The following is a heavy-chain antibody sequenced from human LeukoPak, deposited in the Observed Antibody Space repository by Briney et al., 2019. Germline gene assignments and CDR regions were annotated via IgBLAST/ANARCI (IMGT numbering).Heavy chain of an antibody. CDR1: GGTFSSYA. J-gene: IGHJ4*02. CDR3: ARESCTNGVCYTGY. D-gene: IGHD2-8*01. V-gene: IGHV1-69*01. Sequence: SVKVSFKASGGTFSSYAISWVRQAPGQGLEWMGGIIPIFGTANYAQEFQGRVTITADESTSTAYMELSSLRSEDTAVYYCARESCTNGVCYTGYWGQGTLVTVSS. CDR2: IIPIFGTA.